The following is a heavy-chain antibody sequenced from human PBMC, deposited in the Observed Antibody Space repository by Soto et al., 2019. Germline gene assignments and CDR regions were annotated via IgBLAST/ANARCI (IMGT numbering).Heavy chain of an antibody. J-gene: IGHJ6*02. CDR3: VKQRGSGKTYYYNMDV. D-gene: IGHD3-10*01. CDR1: GLGFIGIA. V-gene: IGHV3-23*01. CDR2: INYNSRAT. Sequence: EVQLLESGGGLVQPGGSLGLSCETSGLGFIGIAIPWAPRPPGMGLEWVAVINYNSRATFHAQSVKGRFTISRDNSRNTVFLQMDSLRAEDTAVYYCVKQRGSGKTYYYNMDVWGLGTTVIVSS.